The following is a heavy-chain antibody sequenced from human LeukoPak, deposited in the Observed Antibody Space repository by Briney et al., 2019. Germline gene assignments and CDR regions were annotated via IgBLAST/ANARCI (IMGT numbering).Heavy chain of an antibody. CDR2: FDPEDGET. CDR3: ARDRIVGEAPFDP. J-gene: IGHJ5*02. D-gene: IGHD2-15*01. CDR1: GYTLTELS. V-gene: IGHV1-24*01. Sequence: ASVKVSCKVSGYTLTELSIHWVRQAPGKGLEWMGGFDPEDGETIYAQKIQGRVTITMDTSASTIYLDLSSLRSEDTAIYYCARDRIVGEAPFDPWGQGTLVTVSS.